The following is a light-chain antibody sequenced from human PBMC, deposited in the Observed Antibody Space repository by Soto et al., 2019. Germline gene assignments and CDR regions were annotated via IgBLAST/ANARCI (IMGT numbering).Light chain of an antibody. CDR1: QSISSY. CDR2: AAS. CDR3: QQSYRAPRT. J-gene: IGKJ1*01. V-gene: IGKV1-39*01. Sequence: DITMTQSPSSLAASVGGSVNITSRARQSISSYLNWYQQKPGKVPKLLIYAASSLQSGVPARFSGSGSGTDFTLTISSLQPEDFAIYYCQQSYRAPRTFGRGTKVDIK.